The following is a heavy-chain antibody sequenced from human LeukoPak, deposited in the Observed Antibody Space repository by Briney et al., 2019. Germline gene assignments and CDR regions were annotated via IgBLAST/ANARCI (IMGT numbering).Heavy chain of an antibody. Sequence: SETLSLTCTVSGGPISSGNYYWNWIRQPAGKGLEWIGRVHSSGSTNHNPSLKSRATISRDTSKNQFSLIVSSVTAADTAMYFCARSTGDYGSGSLGYWGQGTLVTVSS. J-gene: IGHJ4*02. CDR3: ARSTGDYGSGSLGY. CDR2: VHSSGST. CDR1: GGPISSGNYY. V-gene: IGHV4-61*02. D-gene: IGHD3-10*01.